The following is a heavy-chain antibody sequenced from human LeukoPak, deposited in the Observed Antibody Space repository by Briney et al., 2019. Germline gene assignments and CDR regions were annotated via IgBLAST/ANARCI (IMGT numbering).Heavy chain of an antibody. CDR3: ARVAGYCSTTSCWGYYFDY. D-gene: IGHD2-2*01. CDR1: GFTFRDYY. Sequence: PGGSLRLSCAASGFTFRDYYVSWIRQAPGKGLEWVSYITHDGDTTHYADSVKGRFTISRDNAKNSLYLQMNSLRAEGTAVYYCARVAGYCSTTSCWGYYFDYWGQGNLVTVSS. V-gene: IGHV3-11*04. J-gene: IGHJ4*02. CDR2: ITHDGDTT.